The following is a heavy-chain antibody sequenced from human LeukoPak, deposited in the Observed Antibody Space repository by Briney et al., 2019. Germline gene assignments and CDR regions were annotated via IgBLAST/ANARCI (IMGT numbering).Heavy chain of an antibody. D-gene: IGHD6-13*01. CDR1: GFTFSTYW. CDR3: ARDSAGNDY. J-gene: IGHJ4*02. CDR2: IKQDGSEK. V-gene: IGHV3-7*01. Sequence: GGSLRLSRAASGFTFSTYWMSWVRKAPGKGLEWVANIKQDGSEKYYVDSVKGRFTISRDNAKNSLYLQVNSLRAEDTAMYYCARDSAGNDYWGQGTLVTVSS.